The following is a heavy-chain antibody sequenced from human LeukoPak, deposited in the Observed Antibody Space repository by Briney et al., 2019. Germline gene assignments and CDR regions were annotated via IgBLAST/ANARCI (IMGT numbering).Heavy chain of an antibody. CDR3: ARGFQRKRRFDP. J-gene: IGHJ5*02. D-gene: IGHD2-21*01. V-gene: IGHV4-34*01. CDR1: GGSFSGYY. Sequence: SETLSLTCAVYGGSFSGYYWSWIRRPPGKGLEWIGEINHSGSTNYNPSLKSRVTISVDTSKNQFSLKLSSVTAADTAVYYCARGFQRKRRFDPWGQGTLVTVSS. CDR2: INHSGST.